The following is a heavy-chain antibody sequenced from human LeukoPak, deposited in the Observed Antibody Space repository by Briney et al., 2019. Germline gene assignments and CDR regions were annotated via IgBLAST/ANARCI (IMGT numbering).Heavy chain of an antibody. CDR2: IYYSGST. D-gene: IGHD1-26*01. CDR1: GGSISSSSYS. J-gene: IGHJ4*02. V-gene: IGHV4-39*01. CDR3: ARQGSGRSSDY. Sequence: PSKTLSLTCTVSGGSISSSSYSWGWIRQPPGKGLEWIGSIYYSGSTSYNPSLKSRVTISVDTSKNQFSLKLSSVTAADTAVYYCARQGSGRSSDYWGQGTLVTVSS.